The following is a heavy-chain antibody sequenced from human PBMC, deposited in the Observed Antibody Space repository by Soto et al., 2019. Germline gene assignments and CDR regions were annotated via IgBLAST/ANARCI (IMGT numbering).Heavy chain of an antibody. CDR2: IYYSGST. CDR1: GGSISSSSYY. V-gene: IGHV4-39*01. CDR3: ARALLGYCSSTSCPFDY. J-gene: IGHJ4*02. Sequence: QLQLQESGPGLVKPSETLSLTCTVSGGSISSSSYYWGWIRQPPGKGLEWIGSIYYSGSTYYNPSLKSRVTISVDTSKNQFSLKLSSVTAADTAVYYCARALLGYCSSTSCPFDYWGQGTLVTVSS. D-gene: IGHD2-2*01.